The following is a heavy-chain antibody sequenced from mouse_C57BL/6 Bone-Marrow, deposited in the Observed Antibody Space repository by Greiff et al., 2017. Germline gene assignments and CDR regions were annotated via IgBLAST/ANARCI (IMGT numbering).Heavy chain of an antibody. Sequence: EVHLVESGGGLVKPGGSLKLSCAASGFTFSSYAMSWVRQTPEKRLEWVATISDGGSYTYYPDNVKGRFTISRATATNNLYLQMSHLKSEDTAVYYCARERYDYYAVDYWGQGTSVTVAS. CDR3: ARERYDYYAVDY. CDR2: ISDGGSYT. D-gene: IGHD2-10*02. V-gene: IGHV5-4*01. CDR1: GFTFSSYA. J-gene: IGHJ4*01.